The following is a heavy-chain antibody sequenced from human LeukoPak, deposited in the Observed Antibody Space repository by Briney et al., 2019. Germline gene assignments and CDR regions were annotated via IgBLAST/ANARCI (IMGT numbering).Heavy chain of an antibody. Sequence: GGSLRLSCAASGFTFSNYWMHWVRQAPGKGLVWVSRINSDGSTTTYADSVKGRFTISRDNAKNSLYLQMNSLRAEDTAVYYCARGQTTVTYLDDRDYWGQGTLVTVSS. CDR2: INSDGSTT. D-gene: IGHD4-17*01. CDR1: GFTFSNYW. J-gene: IGHJ4*02. CDR3: ARGQTTVTYLDDRDY. V-gene: IGHV3-74*01.